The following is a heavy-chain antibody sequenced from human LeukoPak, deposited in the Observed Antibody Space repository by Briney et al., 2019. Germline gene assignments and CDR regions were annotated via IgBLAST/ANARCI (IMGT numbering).Heavy chain of an antibody. D-gene: IGHD3-10*01. J-gene: IGHJ4*02. Sequence: SETLSLTCTVSGGSISSSSYYWGWIRQPPGKGLEWIGSIYYSGSTYYNPSLKSRVTISVDTSKTQFSLKLSSVTAADTAVYYCARQTLWFGYYWGQGTLVTVSS. CDR2: IYYSGST. V-gene: IGHV4-39*01. CDR1: GGSISSSSYY. CDR3: ARQTLWFGYY.